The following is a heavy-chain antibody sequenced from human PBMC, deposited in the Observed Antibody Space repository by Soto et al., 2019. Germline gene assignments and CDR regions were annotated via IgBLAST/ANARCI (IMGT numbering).Heavy chain of an antibody. CDR2: VSAYNGER. CDR3: ARGTSIPASGDY. CDR1: GYTNTNYG. D-gene: IGHD6-6*01. J-gene: IGHJ4*01. Sequence: ASVKVSCKASGYTNTNYGIKWLRQAPGQGLEWLGWVSAYNGERRYAQRVQARVIMTTDTSTTTAYMELRSLRSDDTAVYYCARGTSIPASGDYWGQGTLVTVSS. V-gene: IGHV1-18*01.